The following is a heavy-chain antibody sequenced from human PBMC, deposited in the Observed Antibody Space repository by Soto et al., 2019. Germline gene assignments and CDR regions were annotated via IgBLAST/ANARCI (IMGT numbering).Heavy chain of an antibody. D-gene: IGHD3-16*01. V-gene: IGHV4-61*01. J-gene: IGHJ4*02. Sequence: PSDTLSLTFSVSDGSVNSVNYYWSWIRQPPGKGVEGIGHIYYIGTTDYTPSLKSRVTISVDTSKNQFSLKVTYVTAADTAWYFCAREEKQLSSYGGDFYXWGQVILVTVSX. CDR1: DGSVNSVNYY. CDR3: AREEKQLSSYGGDFYX. CDR2: IYYIGTT.